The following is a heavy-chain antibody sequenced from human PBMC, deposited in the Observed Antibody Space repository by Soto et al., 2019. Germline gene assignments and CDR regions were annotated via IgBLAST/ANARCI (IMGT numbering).Heavy chain of an antibody. D-gene: IGHD4-17*01. CDR3: ATSTTVTTRLYWYFDF. CDR1: GYTLTELS. V-gene: IGHV1-24*01. Sequence: ASVKVSCKVSGYTLTELSMHWVRQAPGKGLEWMGGFDPEDGETIYAQKFQGRVTMTEDTSTDTAYMELSSLRSEDTAVYYCATSTTVTTRLYWYFDFWGRGTLVTVSS. J-gene: IGHJ2*01. CDR2: FDPEDGET.